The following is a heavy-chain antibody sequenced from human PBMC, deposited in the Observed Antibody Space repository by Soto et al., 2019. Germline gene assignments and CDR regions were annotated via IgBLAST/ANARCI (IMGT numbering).Heavy chain of an antibody. CDR1: GYSXTSYW. D-gene: IGHD3-3*01. CDR3: ARARAPSITIFGVVITHDAFDI. V-gene: IGHV5-10-1*01. J-gene: IGHJ3*02. CDR2: IDPSDSYT. Sequence: PGESLKISCKGSGYSXTSYWISWVRQMPGKGLEWMGRIDPSDSYTNYSPSFQGHVTISADKSISTAYLQWSSLKASDTAMYYCARARAPSITIFGVVITHDAFDIWGQGTMVTVSS.